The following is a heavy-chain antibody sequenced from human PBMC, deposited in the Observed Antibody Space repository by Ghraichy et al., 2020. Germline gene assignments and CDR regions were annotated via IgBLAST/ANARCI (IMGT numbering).Heavy chain of an antibody. CDR1: GGPITDYY. V-gene: IGHV4-59*01. CDR2: IFYSGST. D-gene: IGHD3-9*01. CDR3: ARGLVFPLRGSANWFDP. Sequence: SETLSLTCTVSGGPITDYYWSWIRQSPGKGLEWIGYIFYSGSTNYNPSLKSRVTISVDRSKNQFSLKVSSVTAADTAVYYCARGLVFPLRGSANWFDPWGQGILVTVSS. J-gene: IGHJ5*02.